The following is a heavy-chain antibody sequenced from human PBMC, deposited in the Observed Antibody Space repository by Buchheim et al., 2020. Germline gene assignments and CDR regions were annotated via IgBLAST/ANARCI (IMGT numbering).Heavy chain of an antibody. V-gene: IGHV1-46*01. J-gene: IGHJ6*02. Sequence: QVQLVQSGAEVKKPGASVKVSCKASGYTFTSYYMHWVRQAPGQGLEWMGIINPSGGSTSYAQKFQGRVTMTRDTSTSTVYMELSSLRSEDTAVYYCARDLLYYYGSGSPTAPYYYYGMDVWGQGTT. CDR3: ARDLLYYYGSGSPTAPYYYYGMDV. CDR1: GYTFTSYY. D-gene: IGHD3-10*01. CDR2: INPSGGST.